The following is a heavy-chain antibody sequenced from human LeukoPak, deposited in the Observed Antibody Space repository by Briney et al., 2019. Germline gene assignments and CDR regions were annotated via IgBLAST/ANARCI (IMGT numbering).Heavy chain of an antibody. CDR1: GFTFSSYA. D-gene: IGHD2-15*01. J-gene: IGHJ5*02. V-gene: IGHV3-30-3*01. CDR3: ARPLQPYCSGGSCYSNWFDP. Sequence: PGRSLRLSCAASGFTFSSYATHWVRQAPGKGLEWVAVISYDGSNKYYADSVKGRFTISRDNSKNTLYLQMNSLRAEDTAVYYCARPLQPYCSGGSCYSNWFDPWGQGTLVTVSS. CDR2: ISYDGSNK.